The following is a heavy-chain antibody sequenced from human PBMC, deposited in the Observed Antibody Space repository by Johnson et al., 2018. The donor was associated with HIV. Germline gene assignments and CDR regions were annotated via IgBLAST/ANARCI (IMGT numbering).Heavy chain of an antibody. CDR2: ISRSGSTI. CDR1: GFTVSSNY. Sequence: QVQLVESGGGLVQPGGSLRLSCAASGFTVSSNYMSWVRQAPGKGLEWVSYISRSGSTIYYADSVKGRFTISRDNAKNSLYLQMNSLRAEDTAVYYCARATVESAFDIWGQGTMVTVSS. J-gene: IGHJ3*02. V-gene: IGHV3-11*04. CDR3: ARATVESAFDI. D-gene: IGHD4-23*01.